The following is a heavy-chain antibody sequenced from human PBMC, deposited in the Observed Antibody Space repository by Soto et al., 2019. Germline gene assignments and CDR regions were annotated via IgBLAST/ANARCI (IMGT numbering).Heavy chain of an antibody. Sequence: QVQLVQSGAEVKKPGSSVKVSCKASGGTFSSYTISWVRQAPGQGLEWMGRIIPILGIANYAQKFQGRVTITADKSTSTAYMELSSLRSEDTAVYYCARGPIRVWFGELLKSGMDVWGQGTTVTVSS. J-gene: IGHJ6*02. V-gene: IGHV1-69*02. D-gene: IGHD3-10*01. CDR3: ARGPIRVWFGELLKSGMDV. CDR2: IIPILGIA. CDR1: GGTFSSYT.